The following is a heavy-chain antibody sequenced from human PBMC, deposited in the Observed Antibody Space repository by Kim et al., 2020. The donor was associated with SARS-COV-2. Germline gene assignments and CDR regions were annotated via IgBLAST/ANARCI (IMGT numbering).Heavy chain of an antibody. D-gene: IGHD2-2*02. CDR3: ARHIVVVPAAISRFDP. J-gene: IGHJ5*02. CDR2: IYYSGST. V-gene: IGHV4-39*01. Sequence: SETLSLTCTVSGGSISSSSYYWGWIRQPPGKGLEWIGSIYYSGSTYYNPSLKSRVTISVDTSKNQFSLKLSSVTAADTAVYYCARHIVVVPAAISRFDP. CDR1: GGSISSSSYY.